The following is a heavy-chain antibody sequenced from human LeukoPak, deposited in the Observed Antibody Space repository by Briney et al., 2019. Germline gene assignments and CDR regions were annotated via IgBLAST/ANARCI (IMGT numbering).Heavy chain of an antibody. J-gene: IGHJ6*02. CDR3: ARAILTGYYHYGMDV. V-gene: IGHV3-21*01. CDR2: ITISSSDI. CDR1: GFTFHSYT. Sequence: PGGSLRLSCAASGFTFHSYTMSWVRQAPGKGLEWVSSITISSSDIYYADSVKGRFTISRDNANNSLYLQMNSLRVEDTAVYYCARAILTGYYHYGMDVWGQGTTVTVSS. D-gene: IGHD3-9*01.